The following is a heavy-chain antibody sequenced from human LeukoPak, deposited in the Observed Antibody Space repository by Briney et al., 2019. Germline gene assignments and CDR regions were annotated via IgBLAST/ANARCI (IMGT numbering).Heavy chain of an antibody. CDR1: GGSISSGSYY. CDR3: ARVKGYCTNGVCYSPGGDY. D-gene: IGHD2-8*01. J-gene: IGHJ4*02. Sequence: PSETLSLTCTVSGGSISSGSYYWSWIRPPAGKGLEWIGRIYTSGSTNYNPSLKSRVTISVDTSKNQFSLKLSSVTAADTAVYYCARVKGYCTNGVCYSPGGDYWGQGTLVTVSS. V-gene: IGHV4-61*02. CDR2: IYTSGST.